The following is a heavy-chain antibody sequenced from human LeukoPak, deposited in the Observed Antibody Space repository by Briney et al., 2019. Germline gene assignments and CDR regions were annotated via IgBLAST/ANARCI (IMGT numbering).Heavy chain of an antibody. CDR2: ISSSSSYI. CDR1: GFTFSSYS. V-gene: IGHV3-21*01. Sequence: PGGSLRLSCAASGFTFSSYSMNWVRQAPGKRLEWVSSISSSSSYIYYADSVKGRFTISRDNAKNSLYLQMNSLRAEDTAVYYCARGGPFIAAAGLFDYWGQGTLVTVSS. CDR3: ARGGPFIAAAGLFDY. J-gene: IGHJ4*02. D-gene: IGHD6-13*01.